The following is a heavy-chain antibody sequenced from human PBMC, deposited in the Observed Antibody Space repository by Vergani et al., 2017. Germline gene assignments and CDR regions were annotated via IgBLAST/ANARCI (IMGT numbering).Heavy chain of an antibody. CDR2: INPKSGGT. Sequence: QVLLVQSGAEVKKPGASVKVSCKASGYTFTGYYMHWVRQAPGQGLEWMGWINPKSGGTNYAQKFQGRVTMTRDTTISTAYMELSRLRSDDTAVYYCARGRRPVASSYYDSCGYYFSDYVDCWGQGTLVPVSS. J-gene: IGHJ4*02. CDR1: GYTFTGYY. D-gene: IGHD3-22*01. CDR3: ARGRRPVASSYYDSCGYYFSDYVDC. V-gene: IGHV1-2*02.